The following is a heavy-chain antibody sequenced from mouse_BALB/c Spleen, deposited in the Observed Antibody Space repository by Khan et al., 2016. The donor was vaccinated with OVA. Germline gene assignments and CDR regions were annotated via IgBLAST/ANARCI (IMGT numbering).Heavy chain of an antibody. J-gene: IGHJ3*01. V-gene: IGHV2-2*02. Sequence: QVQLKESGPGLVQPSQSLSITCTVSGFSLTNYSVHWVRQSPGKGLEWLVVIWSAGSTDYNAAFISRLTIRKDNSRSQVFFKMNSLQPNDTAIYYCARRGYDYGRGALFAYWGQGTLVTVSA. CDR1: GFSLTNYS. D-gene: IGHD2-4*01. CDR3: ARRGYDYGRGALFAY. CDR2: IWSAGST.